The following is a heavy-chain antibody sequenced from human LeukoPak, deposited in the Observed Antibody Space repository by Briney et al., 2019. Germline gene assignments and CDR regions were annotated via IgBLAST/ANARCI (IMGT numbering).Heavy chain of an antibody. D-gene: IGHD5-18*01. CDR2: IKQDRSEK. V-gene: IGHV3-7*01. CDR1: GFTFTNYW. J-gene: IGHJ4*02. Sequence: GGSLRLSCAASGFTFTNYWMSWVRQAPGKGLELVANIKQDRSEKYYVDSVKGRFTISRDNAKNSLYLQMNSLRAEDTAVYYCARDAAYGYDRFDYWGQGTQVTVSS. CDR3: ARDAAYGYDRFDY.